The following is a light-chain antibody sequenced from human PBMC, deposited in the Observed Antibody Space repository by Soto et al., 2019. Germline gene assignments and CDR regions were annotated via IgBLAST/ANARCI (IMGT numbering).Light chain of an antibody. CDR3: QQYNNWPRLT. CDR2: GAS. Sequence: EIVMTQSPAILSVSPGERATLSCRASQSISTNLAWYQQRPGQAPRLLIFGASARVTGVPARFSGSGSGTEFTLTITSLQSEDFAVYYCQQYNNWPRLTFGGGTKVEIK. V-gene: IGKV3-15*01. CDR1: QSISTN. J-gene: IGKJ4*01.